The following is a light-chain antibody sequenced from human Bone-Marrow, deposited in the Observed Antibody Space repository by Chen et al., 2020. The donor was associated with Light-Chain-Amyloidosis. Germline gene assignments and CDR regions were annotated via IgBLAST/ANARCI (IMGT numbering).Light chain of an antibody. J-gene: IGLJ1*01. V-gene: IGLV2-14*01. Sequence: QSALTQPASVSGSPGRSFTFSCIGTSSDVGGDNHVSWYQQHPDKAPKLMIYEVTNRPSWVPDRFSGSKSDNTASLTISGLQTEDEADYFCSSYTITNTLVFGSGTRVTVL. CDR1: SSDVGGDNH. CDR3: SSYTITNTLV. CDR2: EVT.